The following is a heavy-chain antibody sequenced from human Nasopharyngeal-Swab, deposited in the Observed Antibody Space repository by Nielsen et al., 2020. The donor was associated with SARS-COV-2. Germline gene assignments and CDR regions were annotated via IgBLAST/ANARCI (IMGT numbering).Heavy chain of an antibody. CDR2: INDSGNT. V-gene: IGHV4-39*02. CDR3: ARSLCDSDCYAVGYFDY. CDR1: GVSLSSTNYY. Sequence: SETLSLTCIVSGVSLSSTNYYWGWIRQSPGKGLEWIGSINDSGNTYYNPSLKSRATMSVDTSKKYFSLKLTSVTAPDTAVYYCARSLCDSDCYAVGYFDYWGQGSLVTVSS. J-gene: IGHJ4*02. D-gene: IGHD2-21*02.